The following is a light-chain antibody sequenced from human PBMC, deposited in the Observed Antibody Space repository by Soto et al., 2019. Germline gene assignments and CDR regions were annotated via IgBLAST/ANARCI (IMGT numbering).Light chain of an antibody. J-gene: IGLJ1*01. Sequence: QSALTQPASVSGSPGQSITISCTGTSSDVGSYNLVSWYQQHPGKAPKLMIYEVSKRPSGVSNRFSGSKSGNTASLTISGLQAADEADYYCCSYAGSRTYVFGTGTKVTVL. CDR1: SSDVGSYNL. CDR3: CSYAGSRTYV. V-gene: IGLV2-23*02. CDR2: EVS.